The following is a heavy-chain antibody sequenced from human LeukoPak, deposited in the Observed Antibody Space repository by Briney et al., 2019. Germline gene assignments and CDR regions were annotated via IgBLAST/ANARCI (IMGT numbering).Heavy chain of an antibody. J-gene: IGHJ4*02. CDR2: ISSLSGTT. CDR3: ARDLYGDYSQDY. V-gene: IGHV3-48*04. Sequence: GGSLRLSCAASGFTFSSYSMNWVRQAPGKGLEWVSHISSLSGTTYYADSVKGRFTISRDNAKNSLYLQMNSLRAEDTAVYYCARDLYGDYSQDYWGQGTLVTVSS. D-gene: IGHD4-17*01. CDR1: GFTFSSYS.